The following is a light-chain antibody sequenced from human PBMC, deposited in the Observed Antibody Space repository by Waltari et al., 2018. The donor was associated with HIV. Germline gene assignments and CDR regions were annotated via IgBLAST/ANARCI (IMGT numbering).Light chain of an antibody. CDR1: SSDVGGYDS. CDR3: CSYAGTYTYVL. V-gene: IGLV2-11*01. J-gene: IGLJ3*02. CDR2: EVI. Sequence: QSALTQPRSVSGSPGQSVTISCTGTSSDVGGYDSVSWYLQHPGKVPKLIIYEVIKRPSGFPDRFSGSTSGNTASLTISGLQTEDEADYFCCSYAGTYTYVLFGGGTKLTVL.